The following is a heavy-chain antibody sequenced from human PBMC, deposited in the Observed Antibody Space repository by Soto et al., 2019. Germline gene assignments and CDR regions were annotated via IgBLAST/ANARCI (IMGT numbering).Heavy chain of an antibody. V-gene: IGHV4-30-4*01. CDR3: DRDGPYCYGFEV. Sequence: SETLSRTCTVSCDSISNSDYYCNWIRQSPGKGLELIASIDYSVSTYYNTSLKSRVVISADTSKNIFSLKLRSVTAADTALYFCDRDGPYCYGFEVWGQGTTVTVSS. CDR1: CDSISNSDYY. CDR2: IDYSVST. J-gene: IGHJ6*01.